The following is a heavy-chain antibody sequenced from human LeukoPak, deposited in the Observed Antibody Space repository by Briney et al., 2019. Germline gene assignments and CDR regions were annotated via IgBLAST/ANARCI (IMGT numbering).Heavy chain of an antibody. CDR3: TRGFWSGNSDSFDV. V-gene: IGHV3-48*04. Sequence: GGSLRLSCEASGFTLRSYSMDWVRPAPGKGLEWISYISGGSDKILYVGSVKGRFTISRDNAKNSLYLQMNSLRAEDTAVYYCTRGFWSGNSDSFDVWGQGTLVTVSS. D-gene: IGHD3-3*01. J-gene: IGHJ3*01. CDR1: GFTLRSYS. CDR2: ISGGSDKI.